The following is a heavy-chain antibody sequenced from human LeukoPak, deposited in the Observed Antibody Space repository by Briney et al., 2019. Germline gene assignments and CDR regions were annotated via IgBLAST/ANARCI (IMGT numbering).Heavy chain of an antibody. CDR3: AKGGVAMGYSFAPFDY. J-gene: IGHJ4*02. CDR1: GFTFSSYG. Sequence: GGSLRLSCAASGFTFSSYGMHWVRQAPGKGLEWVAFIRYDGSNKYYADSVKGRFTISRDNSKNTLYLQMNSLRAEDTAVYYCAKGGVAMGYSFAPFDYWGQGTLVTVSS. V-gene: IGHV3-30*02. D-gene: IGHD5-12*01. CDR2: IRYDGSNK.